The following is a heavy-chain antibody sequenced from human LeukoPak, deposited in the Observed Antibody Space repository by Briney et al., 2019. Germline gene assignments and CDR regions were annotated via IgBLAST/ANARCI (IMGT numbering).Heavy chain of an antibody. CDR2: IYYSGST. D-gene: IGHD2-2*01. CDR1: GGSISSYY. Sequence: SATLSLTCTVSGGSISSYYWSWIRQPPGKGLEWIGYIYYSGSTNYNPSLKSRVTISVDTSKNQFSLKLSSVTAADTAAYYCARVGDIVVVPAAMDAFDIWGQGTMVTVSS. V-gene: IGHV4-59*01. J-gene: IGHJ3*02. CDR3: ARVGDIVVVPAAMDAFDI.